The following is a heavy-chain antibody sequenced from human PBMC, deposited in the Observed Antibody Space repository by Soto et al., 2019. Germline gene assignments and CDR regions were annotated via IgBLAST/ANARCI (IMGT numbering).Heavy chain of an antibody. J-gene: IGHJ6*02. CDR1: GGTFSSYA. CDR2: IIPIFGTA. D-gene: IGHD3-10*01. Sequence: SVKVSCKASGGTFSSYAISWVRQAPGQGLEWMGGIIPIFGTANYAQKFQGRVTITADKSTSTAYMELSSLRSEDTAVYYCASQVTVGTHYNYYYYGMDVWGQGTTVTVSS. CDR3: ASQVTVGTHYNYYYYGMDV. V-gene: IGHV1-69*06.